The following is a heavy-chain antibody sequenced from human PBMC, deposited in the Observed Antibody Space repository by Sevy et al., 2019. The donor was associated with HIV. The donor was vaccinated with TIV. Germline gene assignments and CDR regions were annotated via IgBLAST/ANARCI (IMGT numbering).Heavy chain of an antibody. V-gene: IGHV3-7*01. CDR2: IRQDGNEI. D-gene: IGHD3-16*02. Sequence: GGSLRLSCVASGFTLNSYWMQWVRQAPGNGLEWVANIRQDGNEIYYADSVKGRFTISRDNAMQSLYLEMNNLRVEDSGIYYCARRYFDVWGQGTLVTVSS. CDR3: ARRYFDV. CDR1: GFTLNSYW. J-gene: IGHJ4*02.